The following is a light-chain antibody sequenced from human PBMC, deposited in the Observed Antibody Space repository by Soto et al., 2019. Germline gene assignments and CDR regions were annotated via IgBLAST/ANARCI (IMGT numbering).Light chain of an antibody. Sequence: EIVLTQSPATLSLSPGERATISCRASQSVSSYLAWYQQKPGQAPRLLIYDASNRATGIPARFSGSGSGTDFTLPISSLEPEDFAVYYCQQRSNWPPLTFGGGTKVEIK. V-gene: IGKV3-11*01. J-gene: IGKJ4*01. CDR1: QSVSSY. CDR2: DAS. CDR3: QQRSNWPPLT.